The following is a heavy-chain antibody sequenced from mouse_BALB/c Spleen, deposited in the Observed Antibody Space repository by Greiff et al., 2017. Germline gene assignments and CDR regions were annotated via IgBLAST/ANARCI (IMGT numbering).Heavy chain of an antibody. V-gene: IGHV2-6-7*01. Sequence: QVQLKQSGPGLVAPSQSLSITCTVSGFSLTGYGVNWVRQPPGKGLEWLGMIWGDGSTDYNSALKSRLSISKDNSKSQVFLKMNSLQTDDTARYYCAMYYYGSEGYFDVWGAGTTVTVSS. J-gene: IGHJ1*01. CDR2: IWGDGST. D-gene: IGHD1-1*01. CDR3: AMYYYGSEGYFDV. CDR1: GFSLTGYG.